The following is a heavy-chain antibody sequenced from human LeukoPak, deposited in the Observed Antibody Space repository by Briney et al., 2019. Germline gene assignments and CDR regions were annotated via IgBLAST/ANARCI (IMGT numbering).Heavy chain of an antibody. CDR1: GGSISSYY. V-gene: IGHV4-4*07. CDR2: IDTSGNT. J-gene: IGHJ4*02. D-gene: IGHD3-10*01. Sequence: PSETLSLTCTVSGGSISSYYWSWIRQPAGKGLEWIGRIDTSGNTNYNPSLKSRVTISVDTSKNQFSLKLSSVTAADTAVYYCARRYGSGSSGTFDYWGQGTLVTVSS. CDR3: ARRYGSGSSGTFDY.